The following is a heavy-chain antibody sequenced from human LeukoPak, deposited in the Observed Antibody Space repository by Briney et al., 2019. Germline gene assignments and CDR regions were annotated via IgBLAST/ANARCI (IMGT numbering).Heavy chain of an antibody. D-gene: IGHD3-22*01. CDR1: GYTFTSYG. V-gene: IGHV1-18*01. CDR2: ISAYNGNT. CDR3: ARVNYDSSGYLSFDY. Sequence: GASVKVSCKASGYTFTSYGISWVRQAPGQGLEWMGWISAYNGNTNYAQKLQGRVTMTTDTSTSTAYMELRSLGSDDTAVYYCARVNYDSSGYLSFDYWGQGTLVTVSS. J-gene: IGHJ4*02.